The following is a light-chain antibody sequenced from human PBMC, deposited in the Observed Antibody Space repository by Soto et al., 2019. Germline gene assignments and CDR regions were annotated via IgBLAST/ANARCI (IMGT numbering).Light chain of an antibody. J-gene: IGKJ5*01. Sequence: EIVLTQSPGTLSLSPGERATLSCRASQSVTRSLLAWYQQKPGQAPRLLVSGASKRATGIPDRFSGSGSGTDFTLTISRLEPEDFAVYFCQQYDSFPTSFGQGTRLE. CDR2: GAS. CDR3: QQYDSFPTS. V-gene: IGKV3-20*01. CDR1: QSVTRSL.